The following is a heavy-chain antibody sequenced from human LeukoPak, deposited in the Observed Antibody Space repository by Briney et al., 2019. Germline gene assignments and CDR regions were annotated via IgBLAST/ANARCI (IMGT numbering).Heavy chain of an antibody. J-gene: IGHJ6*02. CDR1: GFTFDDYA. D-gene: IGHD3-22*01. CDR2: ISWNSGSI. V-gene: IGHV3-9*01. CDR3: AKDRRPYYYDSSGYYGMDV. Sequence: PGRSLRLSCAASGFTFDDYAMHWVRQAPGKGLEWVSGISWNSGSIGYADSVKGRFTISRDNAKNSLYPQMNSLRAEDTALYYCAKDRRPYYYDSSGYYGMDVWGQGTTVTVSS.